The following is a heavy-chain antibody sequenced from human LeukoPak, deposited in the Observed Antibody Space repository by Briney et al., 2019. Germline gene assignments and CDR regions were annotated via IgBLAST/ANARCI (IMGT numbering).Heavy chain of an antibody. CDR3: ARSDGDYGIGAFDI. D-gene: IGHD4-17*01. CDR2: ISSSSSYI. CDR1: GFTFSSYS. Sequence: GGSLRLSCAASGFTFSSYSMNWVRQAPGKGLEWVSSISSSSSYIYYADPVKGRFTISSDNAKNSLYLQMNSLRAEDTAVYYCARSDGDYGIGAFDIWGQGTMVTVSS. J-gene: IGHJ3*02. V-gene: IGHV3-21*01.